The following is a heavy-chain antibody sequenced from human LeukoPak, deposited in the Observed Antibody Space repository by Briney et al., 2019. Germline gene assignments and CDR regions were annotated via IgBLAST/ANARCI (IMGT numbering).Heavy chain of an antibody. CDR3: AKEGSSRYDY. Sequence: SETLSLTCTVSGGPIRNYYWSWIRQPAGKGLEWIGHIYPSGSTNYNPSLKSRVAISMDTSKNQFSLKVTSVTAADTAVYFCAKEGSSRYDYWGQGTLVTVSS. V-gene: IGHV4-4*07. J-gene: IGHJ4*02. CDR2: IYPSGST. D-gene: IGHD6-25*01. CDR1: GGPIRNYY.